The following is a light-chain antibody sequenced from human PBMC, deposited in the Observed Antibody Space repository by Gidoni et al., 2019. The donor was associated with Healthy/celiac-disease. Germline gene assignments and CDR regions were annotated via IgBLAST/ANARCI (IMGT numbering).Light chain of an antibody. V-gene: IGKV1-12*01. Sequence: DIHMIHSPSSVSASVADRATSTCRASQGISSWLAWYQQRPGKAPKLLIYAASRLQSGVPSRFRGGGSGTDFTLTISSLQPEEFATYYCQQANSFPRTFGQGTKVEIK. J-gene: IGKJ1*01. CDR2: AAS. CDR3: QQANSFPRT. CDR1: QGISSW.